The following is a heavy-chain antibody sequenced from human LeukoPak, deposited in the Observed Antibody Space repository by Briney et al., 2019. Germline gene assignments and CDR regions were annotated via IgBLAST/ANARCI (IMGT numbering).Heavy chain of an antibody. V-gene: IGHV3-30*02. D-gene: IGHD3-22*01. J-gene: IGHJ4*02. CDR2: IRYDGSNK. CDR1: GFTFSSYG. CDR3: AKDPDYYDSSGYSPGFDY. Sequence: SGGSLRLSCAASGFTFSSYGMHWVRQAPGKGLEWVAFIRYDGSNKYYADSVKGRFTIPRDNSKNTLYLQMNSLRAEDTAVYYCAKDPDYYDSSGYSPGFDYWGQGTLVTVSS.